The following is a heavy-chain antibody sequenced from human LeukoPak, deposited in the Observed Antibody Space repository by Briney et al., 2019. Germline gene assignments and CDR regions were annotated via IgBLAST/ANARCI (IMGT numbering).Heavy chain of an antibody. CDR3: ARGLASPSSSWYLY. CDR1: GGSFSGYY. D-gene: IGHD6-13*01. V-gene: IGHV4-34*01. Sequence: SETLSLTCAVYGGSFSGYYWSWIRQPPGKGLEWIGEINHSGSTNYNPSLKSRVTISVDTSKNQFSLKLSSVTAADTAVYCCARGLASPSSSWYLYWGQGTLVTVS. CDR2: INHSGST. J-gene: IGHJ4*02.